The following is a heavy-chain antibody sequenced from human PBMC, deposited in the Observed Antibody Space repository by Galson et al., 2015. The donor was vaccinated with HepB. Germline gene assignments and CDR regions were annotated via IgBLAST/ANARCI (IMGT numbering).Heavy chain of an antibody. CDR1: GFTFSDYA. CDR2: ISNNGDTT. J-gene: IGHJ4*02. V-gene: IGHV3-64D*06. D-gene: IGHD4-11*01. Sequence: SLRLSCAASGFTFSDYAMHWVRQTPEKGLEYVPLISNNGDTTYYADSVEGRFTISRDNSNATLYLQMSSLRPEDTAIYYCVKDAYSHGIKKPEFWGRGTLVTVSS. CDR3: VKDAYSHGIKKPEF.